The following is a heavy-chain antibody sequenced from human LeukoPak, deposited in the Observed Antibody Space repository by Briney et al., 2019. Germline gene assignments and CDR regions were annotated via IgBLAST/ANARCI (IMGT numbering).Heavy chain of an antibody. CDR1: GGSISSSSYY. V-gene: IGHV4-39*07. J-gene: IGHJ6*03. Sequence: SETLSVTCTVSGGSISSSSYYWGWIRQPPGKGLEWIGSIYYSGSTYYNPSLKSRVTISVDTSKNQFSLKLSSVTAADTAVYYCARDMREHYYYYYMDVWGKGTTVTVSS. CDR2: IYYSGST. D-gene: IGHD1-26*01. CDR3: ARDMREHYYYYYMDV.